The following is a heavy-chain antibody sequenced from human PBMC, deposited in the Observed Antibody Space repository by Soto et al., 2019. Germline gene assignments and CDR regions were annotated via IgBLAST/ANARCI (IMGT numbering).Heavy chain of an antibody. V-gene: IGHV3-23*01. J-gene: IGHJ3*02. CDR3: AHPRGYGVFDAYDI. D-gene: IGHD2-8*01. CDR1: EFTFITYA. CDR2: ISGSGDST. Sequence: GGSLRLSVAASEFTFITYAMRWVLQAPGKGLEWVSAISGSGDSTYYADSVRGRLTISGDNSINTLYLQMNGLRTEDTAVYYCAHPRGYGVFDAYDIWGQGAMVTVSS.